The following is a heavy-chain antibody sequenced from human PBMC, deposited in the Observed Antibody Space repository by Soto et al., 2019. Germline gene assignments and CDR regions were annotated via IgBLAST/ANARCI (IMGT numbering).Heavy chain of an antibody. V-gene: IGHV4-30-2*01. J-gene: IGHJ6*02. D-gene: IGHD3-3*01. Sequence: QLQLQESGSGLVKPSQTLSLTCAVSGGSISSGGYSWSWIRQPPGKGLEWIGYIYHSGSTYYNPSLKSRVTISVDRSNNQFSLKLSCVTAADTAVYYCARIATICGVATGDGMDVLGQGTTVTVSS. CDR2: IYHSGST. CDR1: GGSISSGGYS. CDR3: ARIATICGVATGDGMDV.